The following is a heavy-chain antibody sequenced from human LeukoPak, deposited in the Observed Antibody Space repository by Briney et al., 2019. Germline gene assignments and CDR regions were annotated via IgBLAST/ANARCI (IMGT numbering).Heavy chain of an antibody. CDR2: IYYSGTT. CDR3: ARLLYGSGGGFDY. D-gene: IGHD3-10*01. CDR1: GGSISSSNYY. Sequence: PSETLSLTCTVSGGSISSSNYYWGWIRQPPGKGLDWIASIYYSGTTYYNPSLKSRVTISEDTSKNQFSLKLISATAADTAVYYCARLLYGSGGGFDYWGQGILVTVSS. J-gene: IGHJ4*02. V-gene: IGHV4-39*01.